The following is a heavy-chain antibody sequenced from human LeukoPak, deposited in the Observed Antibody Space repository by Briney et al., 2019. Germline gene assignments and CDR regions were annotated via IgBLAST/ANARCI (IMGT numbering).Heavy chain of an antibody. CDR3: AKDHVGIAMIVMVLDS. Sequence: GGSLRLSCAASGFDFNDFAMTWVRQALGKGLEWVSSMSGSGDTTEYAASVKGRFTISRDNAKKTLYLEMNSLRVEDTAIYCCAKDHVGIAMIVMVLDSWGQGTLVTVSS. CDR1: GFDFNDFA. V-gene: IGHV3-23*01. D-gene: IGHD3-22*01. J-gene: IGHJ4*02. CDR2: MSGSGDTT.